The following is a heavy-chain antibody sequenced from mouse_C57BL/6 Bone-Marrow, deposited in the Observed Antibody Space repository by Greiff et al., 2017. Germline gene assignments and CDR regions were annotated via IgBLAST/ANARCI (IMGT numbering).Heavy chain of an antibody. CDR1: GFSFNTYA. J-gene: IGHJ1*03. CDR3: VRQLGRRGYFDV. D-gene: IGHD4-1*01. V-gene: IGHV10-1*01. CDR2: IRSKSNNYAT. Sequence: EVQLVESGGGLVQPKGSLKLSCAASGFSFNTYAMNWVRQAPGKGLEWVARIRSKSNNYATYYADSVKDRFTISRDDSESMLYLQMNNLKTEDTAMYYCVRQLGRRGYFDVWGTGTTVTVSS.